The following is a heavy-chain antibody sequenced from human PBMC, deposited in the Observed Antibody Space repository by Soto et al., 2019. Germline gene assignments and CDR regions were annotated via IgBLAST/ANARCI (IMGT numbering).Heavy chain of an antibody. CDR2: IWYDGSNK. D-gene: IGHD1-26*01. CDR3: ARDPGAEVGATTGLDY. Sequence: QVQLVESGGGVVQPGRSLRLSCAASGFTFSSYGMHWVRQAPGKGLEWVAVIWYDGSNKYYADSVKGRFTISRDNSKNTLYLQMNSLRAEDTAVYYCARDPGAEVGATTGLDYWGQGTLVTVSS. CDR1: GFTFSSYG. V-gene: IGHV3-33*01. J-gene: IGHJ4*02.